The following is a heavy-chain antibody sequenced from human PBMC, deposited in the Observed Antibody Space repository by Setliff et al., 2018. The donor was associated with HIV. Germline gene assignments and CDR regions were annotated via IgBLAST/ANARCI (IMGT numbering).Heavy chain of an antibody. Sequence: ASVKVSCKASGYTSTSYVINWVRQVTGQGLEWMGWMNPDSGNTGSAPNFQGRLTITWNTSISTAYMELGSLGFDDTAVYFCARTRSGGSSVYYYYYMDVWGQGTAVTVSS. CDR3: ARTRSGGSSVYYYYYMDV. D-gene: IGHD2-15*01. J-gene: IGHJ6*03. CDR1: GYTSTSYV. CDR2: MNPDSGNT. V-gene: IGHV1-8*01.